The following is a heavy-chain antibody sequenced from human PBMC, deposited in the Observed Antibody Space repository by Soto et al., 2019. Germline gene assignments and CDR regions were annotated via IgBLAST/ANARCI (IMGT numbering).Heavy chain of an antibody. Sequence: PSETLSLTCTVSGGSISNFYWSWIRQPPGKGLEWIGYISYSGNTNYNPSLKSRVSISVDTSKNQLSLNLTSVTAADTAVYYCARAQMVLSRSSFDSWGQGTPVTVSS. J-gene: IGHJ4*02. CDR1: GGSISNFY. V-gene: IGHV4-59*01. CDR2: ISYSGNT. D-gene: IGHD2-8*01. CDR3: ARAQMVLSRSSFDS.